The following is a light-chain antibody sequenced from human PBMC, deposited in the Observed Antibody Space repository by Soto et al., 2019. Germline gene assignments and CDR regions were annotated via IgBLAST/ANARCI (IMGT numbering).Light chain of an antibody. CDR2: GHS. Sequence: QSVLTQPPSVSVAPGQRVTISCTGSSSNIGAGSDVHLYQLLPGTAPKLLIYGHSNRSSGVPDRFSGSESGTSASLAITGLQAEDEADYYCQSYDSGLSGVVFGGGTKLTVL. J-gene: IGLJ2*01. CDR1: SSNIGAGSD. CDR3: QSYDSGLSGVV. V-gene: IGLV1-40*01.